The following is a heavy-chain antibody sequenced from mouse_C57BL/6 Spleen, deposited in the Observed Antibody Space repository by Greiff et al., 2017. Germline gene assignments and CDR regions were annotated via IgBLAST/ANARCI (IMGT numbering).Heavy chain of an antibody. CDR1: GFTFSDYY. J-gene: IGHJ2*01. CDR3: AREGRLRDYFDY. Sequence: EVHLVESEGGLVQPGSSMKLSFTASGFTFSDYYMAWVRQVPEKGLEWVANINYDGSSTYYLDSLKSRFIISRDNAKNILYLQMSSLKSEDTATYYCAREGRLRDYFDYWGQGTTLTVSS. V-gene: IGHV5-16*01. CDR2: INYDGSST. D-gene: IGHD3-2*02.